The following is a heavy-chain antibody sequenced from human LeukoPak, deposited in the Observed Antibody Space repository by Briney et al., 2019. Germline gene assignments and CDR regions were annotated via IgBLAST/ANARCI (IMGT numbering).Heavy chain of an antibody. Sequence: SVKVSCKASGGTFSSYAISWVRQAPGQGLEWMGGIIPNFGTANYAQKFQGRVTITTDESTSTAYMELSSLRSEDTAVYYCARRIFEDGDTYAFDIWGQGTMVTVSS. CDR3: ARRIFEDGDTYAFDI. V-gene: IGHV1-69*05. D-gene: IGHD5-24*01. J-gene: IGHJ3*02. CDR2: IIPNFGTA. CDR1: GGTFSSYA.